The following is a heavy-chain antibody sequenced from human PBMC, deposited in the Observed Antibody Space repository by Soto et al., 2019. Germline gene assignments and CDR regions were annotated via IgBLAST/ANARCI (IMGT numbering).Heavy chain of an antibody. CDR1: GGSISSGGYY. CDR2: IYYSGST. D-gene: IGHD3-10*01. J-gene: IGHJ4*02. V-gene: IGHV4-30-4*01. CDR3: ARDSQGVIDY. Sequence: PSETLSLTCTVSGGSISSGGYYWSWIRQPPGKGLVWIGYIYYSGSTYYNPSLKSRVTISVDTSKNQFSLKLSSVTAADTAGYYCARDSQGVIDYWGQGTLVTVSS.